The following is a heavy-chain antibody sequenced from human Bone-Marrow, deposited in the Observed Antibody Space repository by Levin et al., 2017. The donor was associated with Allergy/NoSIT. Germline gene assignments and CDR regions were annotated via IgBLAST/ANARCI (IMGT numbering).Heavy chain of an antibody. CDR1: GFTFSRYS. CDR3: AVYSRVNDE. V-gene: IGHV3-48*01. Sequence: ETLSLTCAGSGFTFSRYSMNWVRQAPGKGLEWVSYISSNTSTIYYAPSVKGRFTISRDNAKNSLYLQMNSLRAEDTAVYYCAVYSRVNDEWGQGTLVTVSS. D-gene: IGHD3-10*01. J-gene: IGHJ4*01. CDR2: ISSNTSTI.